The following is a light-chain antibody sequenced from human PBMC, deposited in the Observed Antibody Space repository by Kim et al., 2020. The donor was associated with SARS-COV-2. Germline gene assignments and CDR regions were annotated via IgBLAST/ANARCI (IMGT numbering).Light chain of an antibody. CDR1: QSVSSY. CDR3: QQRSNWPPLYT. J-gene: IGKJ2*01. Sequence: EIVLTQSPATLSLSPGERATLSRRASQSVSSYLAWYQQKPGQAPRLLIYDASNRATGIPARFSGSGSGTDFTLTISSLEPEDFAVYYCQQRSNWPPLYTFGQGTKLEIK. V-gene: IGKV3-11*01. CDR2: DAS.